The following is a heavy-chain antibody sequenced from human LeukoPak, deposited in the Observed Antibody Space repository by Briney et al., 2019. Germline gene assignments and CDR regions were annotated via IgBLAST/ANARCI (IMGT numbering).Heavy chain of an antibody. CDR3: ATSTKTVRPDSWDS. J-gene: IGHJ4*02. D-gene: IGHD6-6*01. CDR2: INLGGST. CDR1: GGSFGGYS. Sequence: SETLSPTCAIYGGSFGGYSWSWIRQSPGEGLEWIGEINLGGSTNYNPSLKSRVTMTIDTSKKEVSLKLTSVTAADTSIYFCATSTKTVRPDSWDSWGQGTLVSVSS. V-gene: IGHV4-34*01.